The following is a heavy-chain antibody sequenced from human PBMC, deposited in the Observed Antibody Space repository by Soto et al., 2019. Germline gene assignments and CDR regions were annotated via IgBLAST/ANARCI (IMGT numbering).Heavy chain of an antibody. V-gene: IGHV3-30-3*01. CDR3: ARVAIFGVVATYGMDV. CDR1: GFTFSSYA. J-gene: IGHJ6*02. Sequence: QVQLVESGGGVVQPGRSLRLSCAASGFTFSSYAMHWVRQAPGKGLECVAVISSDGSNKSYADSVKGRFTISRDNSKNTLYLQMSSLRAEDTAVYYCARVAIFGVVATYGMDVWGQGTTVTVSS. D-gene: IGHD3-3*01. CDR2: ISSDGSNK.